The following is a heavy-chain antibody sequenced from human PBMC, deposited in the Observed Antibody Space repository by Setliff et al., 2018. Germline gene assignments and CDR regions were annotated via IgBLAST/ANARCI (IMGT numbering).Heavy chain of an antibody. J-gene: IGHJ3*02. CDR1: GASISSDNW. CDR3: ARTPRGGNSAFDI. Sequence: SETLSLTCAVSGASISSDNWWSWVRQPPGKGLGWIGEIYHTENTNYNPSLKSRVTISIDKFRHQFSLKLTSVTAADTAVYYCARTPRGGNSAFDIWGQGTMVTVSS. CDR2: IYHTENT. D-gene: IGHD2-21*02. V-gene: IGHV4-4*02.